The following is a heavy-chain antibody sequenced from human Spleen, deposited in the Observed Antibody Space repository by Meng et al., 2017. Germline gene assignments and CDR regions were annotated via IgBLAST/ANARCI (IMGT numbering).Heavy chain of an antibody. D-gene: IGHD2-15*01. CDR2: IYPGGTP. J-gene: IGHJ5*02. Sequence: QVQLQESGPGLVKPSQTLSLTCTVSGDSISSDYFWSWIRQPPGKGLGWIGYIYPGGTPHPHPPPRSQVTILGDTPKKSFPLKMKFGTAATRAGFYCKTYSAGGGGLGSWGQGTLVTVSS. CDR3: KTYSAGGGGLGS. V-gene: IGHV4-30-4*01. CDR1: GDSISSDYF.